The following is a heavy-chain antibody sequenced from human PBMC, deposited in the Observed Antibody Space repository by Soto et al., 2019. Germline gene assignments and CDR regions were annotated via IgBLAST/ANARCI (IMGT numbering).Heavy chain of an antibody. D-gene: IGHD6-6*01. V-gene: IGHV4-59*01. CDR1: GGSISSYY. CDR3: ARTTGYSSSAAYYYYYGMDV. Sequence: PSETLSLTCTVSGGSISSYYWSWIRQPPGKGLEWIGYIYYSGSTNYNPPLKSRVTISVDTSKNQFSLKLSSVTAADTAVYYCARTTGYSSSAAYYYYYGMDVWGQGTTVTVSS. J-gene: IGHJ6*02. CDR2: IYYSGST.